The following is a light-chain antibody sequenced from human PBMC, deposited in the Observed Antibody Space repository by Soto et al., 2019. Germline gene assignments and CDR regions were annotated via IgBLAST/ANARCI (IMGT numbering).Light chain of an antibody. CDR3: ATWDDSLNGVL. V-gene: IGLV1-44*01. CDR2: SNN. Sequence: QSVLTQPPSASGTPGQRVTISCSGSRSNIGSNTVNWYQQLPGTAPKLLIYSNNQRPSGVPDRFSGSKSGTSASLAISGLQSEDEADYYCATWDDSLNGVLFGGGTKLTVL. CDR1: RSNIGSNT. J-gene: IGLJ3*02.